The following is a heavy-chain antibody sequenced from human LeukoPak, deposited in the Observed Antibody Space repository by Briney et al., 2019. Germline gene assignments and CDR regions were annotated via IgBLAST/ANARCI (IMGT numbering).Heavy chain of an antibody. D-gene: IGHD3-22*01. CDR3: ARRYQWLLHDAFDI. V-gene: IGHV4-59*08. CDR2: IYYSGST. Sequence: TSETLSLTCSVSGGSMDNYYWSWIRQHPGKGLEWIGYIYYSGSTNYNPSLKSRVTISVDTSKNQFSLKLSSVTAADTAVYYCARRYQWLLHDAFDIWSQGTMVTVSS. J-gene: IGHJ3*02. CDR1: GGSMDNYY.